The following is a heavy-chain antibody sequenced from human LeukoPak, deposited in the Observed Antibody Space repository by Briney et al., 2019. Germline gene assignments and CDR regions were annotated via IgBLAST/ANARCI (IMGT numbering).Heavy chain of an antibody. V-gene: IGHV4-31*03. CDR3: ARVARDVRAFDL. CDR2: MYHSGTS. CDR1: GGSITRGGNY. J-gene: IGHJ3*01. D-gene: IGHD5-24*01. Sequence: SETLSHTCNVSGGSITRGGNYWSWIRQHPGKGLEWIGYMYHSGTSYYNPSLQNRVIISVDTSQNQISLNLRSVTAADTAVYFCARVARDVRAFDLWGQGTLVTVSS.